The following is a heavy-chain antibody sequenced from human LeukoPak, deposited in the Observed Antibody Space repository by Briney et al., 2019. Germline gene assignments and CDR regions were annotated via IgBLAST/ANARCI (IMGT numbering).Heavy chain of an antibody. CDR2: IYYSGST. J-gene: IGHJ5*02. Sequence: KPSECESPTCTVSGGSISSYYWSWIRQPPGKGLEWIGYIYYSGSTNYNPSLKSRVTISVDTSKNQFSLKLSSVTAADTAVYYCARLASSGWYGPLNWLDPGRGGPGVTVSS. CDR3: ARLASSGWYGPLNWLDP. CDR1: GGSISSYY. V-gene: IGHV4-59*08. D-gene: IGHD6-19*01.